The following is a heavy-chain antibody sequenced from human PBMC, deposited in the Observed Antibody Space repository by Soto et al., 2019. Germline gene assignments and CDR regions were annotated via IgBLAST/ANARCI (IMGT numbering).Heavy chain of an antibody. Sequence: GASVKVSCKASGYTFTSYDINWVRQATGQGLEWMGWMNPNSGNTGYAQKFQGRVTMTRNTSISTAYMELSSLRSEDTAVYYCARRTFSSSWPRYYYYYMDVWGKGTTVTVSS. D-gene: IGHD6-13*01. J-gene: IGHJ6*03. CDR3: ARRTFSSSWPRYYYYYMDV. V-gene: IGHV1-8*01. CDR2: MNPNSGNT. CDR1: GYTFTSYD.